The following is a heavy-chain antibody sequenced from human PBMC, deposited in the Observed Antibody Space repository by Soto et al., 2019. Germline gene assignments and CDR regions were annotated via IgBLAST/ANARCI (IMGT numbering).Heavy chain of an antibody. CDR2: ISAYNGNT. J-gene: IGHJ6*03. Sequence: ASVKVSCKASGYTFTSYGISWVRQAPGQGLEWMGWISAYNGNTNYAQKLQGRVTMTTDTSTSTAYLELRSLRSDDTAVHYCARGVLVRGVIIGYYYYYYMDVWGKGTTVTVSS. V-gene: IGHV1-18*01. CDR1: GYTFTSYG. D-gene: IGHD3-10*01. CDR3: ARGVLVRGVIIGYYYYYYMDV.